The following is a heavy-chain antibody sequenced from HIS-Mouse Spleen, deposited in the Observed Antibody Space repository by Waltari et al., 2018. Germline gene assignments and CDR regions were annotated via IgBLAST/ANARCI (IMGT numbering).Heavy chain of an antibody. J-gene: IGHJ4*02. CDR2: IDWDDGK. CDR1: GFSLSTSGMC. D-gene: IGHD6-19*01. V-gene: IGHV2-70*15. CDR3: ARIAEGYSSGWYAFDY. Sequence: QVTLRESGPALVKPTQTLTLTCTFSGFSLSTSGMCVSWIRQPQGKALEWLARIDWDDGKYYSATLKTRLTISKDTSKNQVVRTMTNMDPVDTATYYCARIAEGYSSGWYAFDYWGQGTLVTVSS.